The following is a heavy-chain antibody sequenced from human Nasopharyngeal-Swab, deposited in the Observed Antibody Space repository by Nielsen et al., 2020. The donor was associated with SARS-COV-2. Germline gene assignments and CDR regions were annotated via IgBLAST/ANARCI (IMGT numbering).Heavy chain of an antibody. Sequence: GESLKISCASSGFTFSDYYMSWIRQAPGKGLEWVSYISSSGSTIYYADSVKGRFTISRDNAKNSLYLQMNSLRDEDTAVYYCATTTHMVPPVVLYFDYWGQGTLVTVSS. CDR2: ISSSGSTI. CDR3: ATTTHMVPPVVLYFDY. D-gene: IGHD3-10*01. V-gene: IGHV3-11*01. J-gene: IGHJ4*02. CDR1: GFTFSDYY.